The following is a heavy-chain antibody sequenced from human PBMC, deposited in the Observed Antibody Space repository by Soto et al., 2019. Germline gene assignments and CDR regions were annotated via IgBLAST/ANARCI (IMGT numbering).Heavy chain of an antibody. D-gene: IGHD4-17*01. Sequence: QVQLVESGGGVVQPGRSLRLSCAASGFTFSSYGMHWVRQAPGKGLEWVAVISYDGSNKYYADSVKGRFTISRDNSKNTLYLQMTSLRAEDTAVYYCAKVAGNYGDYAFDYWGQGTLVTVSS. CDR3: AKVAGNYGDYAFDY. CDR2: ISYDGSNK. V-gene: IGHV3-30*18. CDR1: GFTFSSYG. J-gene: IGHJ4*02.